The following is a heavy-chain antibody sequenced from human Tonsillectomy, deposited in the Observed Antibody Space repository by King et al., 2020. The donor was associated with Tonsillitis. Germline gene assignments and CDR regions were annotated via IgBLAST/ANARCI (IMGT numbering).Heavy chain of an antibody. CDR1: GGSITGYF. V-gene: IGHV4-59*08. J-gene: IGHJ4*02. CDR3: ARQLANFYYFDY. D-gene: IGHD2/OR15-2a*01. Sequence: VQLQESGPGLVKPSETLSLTCTVSGGSITGYFWSWLRQPPGKGLEWIAYIHNSGSTNYNPSLKSRVTISVDTSKNQFSLKLTSVTAADTAVYYCARQLANFYYFDYWGQGTLLTVSS. CDR2: IHNSGST.